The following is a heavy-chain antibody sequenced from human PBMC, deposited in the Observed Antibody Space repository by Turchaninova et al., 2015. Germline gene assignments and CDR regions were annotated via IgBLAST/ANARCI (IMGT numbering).Heavy chain of an antibody. V-gene: IGHV5-10-1*03. CDR2: IGPSDSYS. CDR3: ARLSDEYFDY. J-gene: IGHJ4*02. CDR1: GYNFANYW. D-gene: IGHD6-6*01. Sequence: EVQLVPSAAELKKPGESLRISCKASGYNFANYWISWVRQMPGKGLEWMGRIGPSDSYSNYNRSFEGLVTISADKSINTAYLQWTSLKASDTATYYCARLSDEYFDYWGQGTQVTVSS.